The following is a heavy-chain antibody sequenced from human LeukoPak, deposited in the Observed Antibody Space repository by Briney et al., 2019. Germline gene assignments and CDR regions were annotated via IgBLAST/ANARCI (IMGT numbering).Heavy chain of an antibody. D-gene: IGHD3-22*01. V-gene: IGHV1-46*01. CDR1: GYTFTSYY. Sequence: ASVKVSCKASGYTFTSYYMHWVRQAPGQGLEWMGIINPSGGSTSYAQKFQGRVTMTRDTSTSTVYMELSSLRSEDTAVYYCARDHKPYYYDSSGYYLDYWGQGTLVTVSS. CDR3: ARDHKPYYYDSSGYYLDY. J-gene: IGHJ4*02. CDR2: INPSGGST.